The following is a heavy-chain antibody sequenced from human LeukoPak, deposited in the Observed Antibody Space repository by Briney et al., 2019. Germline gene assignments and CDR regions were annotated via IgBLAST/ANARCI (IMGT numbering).Heavy chain of an antibody. Sequence: GGSLRLSCAASGFTFSSYAMSWVRQAPGKGLEWVSAISGSGGSTYYADSVKGRFTISRDNSKNTLYLQMNSLRAEDTAVYYCANLQVLTGSAAIDYWGREPWSPSPQ. CDR2: ISGSGGST. D-gene: IGHD3-9*01. CDR1: GFTFSSYA. CDR3: ANLQVLTGSAAIDY. J-gene: IGHJ4*02. V-gene: IGHV3-23*01.